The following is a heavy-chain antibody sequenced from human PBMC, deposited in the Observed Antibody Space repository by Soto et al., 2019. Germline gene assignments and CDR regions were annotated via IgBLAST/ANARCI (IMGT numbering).Heavy chain of an antibody. V-gene: IGHV1-2*02. CDR1: GYTFTGYY. Sequence: QVQLVQSGAEVKKPGASVKVSCKASGYTFTGYYMHWVRQAPGQGLERMGWINPNSGGTNYAQKFQGRVTMTRDTSISTAYMELSRLRSDDTAVYYCARGGSCSGWYCYFDYWGQGTLVTVSS. J-gene: IGHJ4*02. D-gene: IGHD6-19*01. CDR2: INPNSGGT. CDR3: ARGGSCSGWYCYFDY.